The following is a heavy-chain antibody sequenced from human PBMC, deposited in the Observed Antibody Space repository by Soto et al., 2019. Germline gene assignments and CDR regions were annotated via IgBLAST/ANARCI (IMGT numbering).Heavy chain of an antibody. D-gene: IGHD1-26*01. V-gene: IGHV3-33*01. CDR1: GFTFSSYG. CDR2: IWYDGSNK. J-gene: IGHJ6*02. CDR3: VSLPDEVGAKGGPGYYYYGMDV. Sequence: GGSLRLSCAASGFTFSSYGMHWVRQAPGKGLEWVAVIWYDGSNKYYADSVKGRFTISRDNSKNTLYLQMNSLRAEDTAVYYCVSLPDEVGAKGGPGYYYYGMDVWGQGTTVTVSS.